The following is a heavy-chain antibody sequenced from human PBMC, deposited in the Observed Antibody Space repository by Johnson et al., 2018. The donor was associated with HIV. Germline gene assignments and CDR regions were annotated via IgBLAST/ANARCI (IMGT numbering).Heavy chain of an antibody. J-gene: IGHJ3*02. Sequence: QVQLVESGGGVVRPGRSLRLSCAASGFTFSRYAMHWVRQAPGKGLEWVAVISYHGSNKYYADSVKGRFTISRDNYKNTLYLQMNSLRAEDTAVYYCARERYGSQAIDGFDIWGQGTMVTVSS. CDR1: GFTFSRYA. CDR3: ARERYGSQAIDGFDI. D-gene: IGHD2-15*01. V-gene: IGHV3-30-3*01. CDR2: ISYHGSNK.